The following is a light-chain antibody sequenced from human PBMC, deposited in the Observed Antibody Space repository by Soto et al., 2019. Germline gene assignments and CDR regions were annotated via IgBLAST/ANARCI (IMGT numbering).Light chain of an antibody. J-gene: IGKJ1*01. Sequence: DVQMTQSPSIVSASVGDTVTITCRTTQSIAKWLAWYQQKPGKAPKLLISEASILQSGVPSRFSGSASGTEFTLTISGLQPDDFATYYCQQYFSDWTFGQGTKVDVK. V-gene: IGKV1-5*03. CDR1: QSIAKW. CDR3: QQYFSDWT. CDR2: EAS.